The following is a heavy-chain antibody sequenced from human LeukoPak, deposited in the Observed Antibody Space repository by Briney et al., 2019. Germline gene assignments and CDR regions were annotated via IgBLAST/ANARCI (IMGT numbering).Heavy chain of an antibody. CDR2: INHSGST. CDR3: RIRGYSYGRAFDY. D-gene: IGHD5-18*01. CDR1: GGSFSGYY. J-gene: IGHJ4*02. V-gene: IGHV4-34*01. Sequence: SETLSLTCALYGGSFSGYYWSWLRQPPGKGLGWIGEINHSGSTNYNPSLKSRVTISVDTSKNQFSLKLSSVTAADTAVYYCRIRGYSYGRAFDYWGQGTLVTVSS.